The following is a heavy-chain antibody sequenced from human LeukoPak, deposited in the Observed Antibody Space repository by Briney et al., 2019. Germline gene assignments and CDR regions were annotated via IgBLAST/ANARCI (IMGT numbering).Heavy chain of an antibody. D-gene: IGHD3-10*01. CDR1: GGSISSYY. CDR3: ARRKYGSGSYYGYGMDV. J-gene: IGHJ6*02. Sequence: KSSETLSLTCTVSGGSISSYYWSWIRQPPGKGLEWIGYIYYSGSTNYNPSLKSRVTISVDTSKNQFSLKLSSVTAADTAVYYCARRKYGSGSYYGYGMDVWGQGTTVTVSS. CDR2: IYYSGST. V-gene: IGHV4-59*08.